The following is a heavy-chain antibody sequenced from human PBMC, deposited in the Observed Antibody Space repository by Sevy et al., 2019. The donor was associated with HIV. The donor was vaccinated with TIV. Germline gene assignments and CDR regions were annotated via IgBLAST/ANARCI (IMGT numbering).Heavy chain of an antibody. D-gene: IGHD6-6*01. J-gene: IGHJ6*02. CDR2: IWYDGSKK. CDR3: ARGLAALPGYYYGMDV. CDR1: GFTFSSYG. Sequence: GGSLRLSCAASGFTFSSYGMHWVRQAPAKGLEWVAVIWYDGSKKYYADSVKGRVTISRDNSKNTLFLQMNSLRDEDTAVYYCARGLAALPGYYYGMDVWGQGTTVTVSS. V-gene: IGHV3-33*01.